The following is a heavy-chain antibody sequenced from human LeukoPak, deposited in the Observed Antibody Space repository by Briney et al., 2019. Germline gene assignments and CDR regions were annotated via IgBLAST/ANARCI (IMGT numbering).Heavy chain of an antibody. CDR1: GGSISSYY. J-gene: IGHJ5*02. Sequence: SETLSLTCTVSGGSISSYYWSWIRKPPGKGLEWIGYIYYSGSTNYNPSLKSRVTISVDTSKNQFSLKLSSVTAADTAVYYCARDVVVVTAIPSRGFDPWGQGTLVTVSS. D-gene: IGHD2-21*02. CDR2: IYYSGST. CDR3: ARDVVVVTAIPSRGFDP. V-gene: IGHV4-59*01.